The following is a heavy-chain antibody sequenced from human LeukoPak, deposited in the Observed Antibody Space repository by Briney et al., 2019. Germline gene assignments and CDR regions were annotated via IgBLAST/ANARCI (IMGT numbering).Heavy chain of an antibody. CDR3: AKDNVWGSYRYSFGDAFDI. CDR2: IWYDGSNK. D-gene: IGHD3-16*02. CDR1: GFTFSSYG. Sequence: GRSLRLSCAASGFTFSSYGMHWVRQAPGKGLEWVAVIWYDGSNKYYADSVKGRFTISRDNSKNTLYLQMNSLRAEDTAVYYCAKDNVWGSYRYSFGDAFDIWGQGTMVTVSS. J-gene: IGHJ3*02. V-gene: IGHV3-33*06.